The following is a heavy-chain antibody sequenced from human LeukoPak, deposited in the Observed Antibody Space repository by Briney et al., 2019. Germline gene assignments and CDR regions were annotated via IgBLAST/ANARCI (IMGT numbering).Heavy chain of an antibody. CDR3: ARGYYYGQRGYFDY. Sequence: SVKVSCKASGGTFSSYAISWVRQAPGQGLEWMGGIIPIFGTANYAQKFQGRVTITADESTSTAYMEPSSLRSEDTAVYYCARGYYYGQRGYFDYWGQGTLVTVSS. CDR2: IIPIFGTA. CDR1: GGTFSSYA. J-gene: IGHJ4*02. D-gene: IGHD3-10*01. V-gene: IGHV1-69*13.